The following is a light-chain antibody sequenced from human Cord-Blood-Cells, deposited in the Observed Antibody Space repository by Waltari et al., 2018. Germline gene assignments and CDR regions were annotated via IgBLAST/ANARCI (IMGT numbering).Light chain of an antibody. CDR1: SSNIGACYD. V-gene: IGLV1-40*01. Sequence: QSVLTQPPSVSEAPGQRVTIFCTGSSSNIGACYDVPWYQQLPGTAPKLLIYGNSNRPSGVPDRFSGSKSGTSASLAITGLQAEDEADYYGQSYDSSLSGSVFGGGTKLTVL. CDR2: GNS. J-gene: IGLJ2*01. CDR3: QSYDSSLSGSV.